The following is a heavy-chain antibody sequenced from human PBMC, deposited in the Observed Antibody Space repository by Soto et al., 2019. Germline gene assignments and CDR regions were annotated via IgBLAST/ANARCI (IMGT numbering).Heavy chain of an antibody. CDR3: ARDTGGSSDY. CDR2: TRNKGNNYAT. Sequence: EVQLVESGGGLVQPGGSLRLSCAASGFTFGDYYMDWVRQVPGKGLEWIGRTRNKGNNYATEYVASVKGRFPISRDDSKDSMYLQMNTLKTEDTAVYYCARDTGGSSDYWGQGALVIVSS. J-gene: IGHJ4*02. D-gene: IGHD1-26*01. CDR1: GFTFGDYY. V-gene: IGHV3-72*01.